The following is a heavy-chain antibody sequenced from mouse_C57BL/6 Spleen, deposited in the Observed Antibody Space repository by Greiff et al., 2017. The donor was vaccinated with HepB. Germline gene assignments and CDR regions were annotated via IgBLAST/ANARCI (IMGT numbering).Heavy chain of an antibody. Sequence: EVMLVESGGGLVKPGGSLKLSCAASGFTFSSYAMSWVRQTTEKRLEWVATISDGGSYTYYPDNAKNNLYLQMSHLKSEDTAMYYCARRSSWGYFDVWGTGTTVTVSS. D-gene: IGHD1-1*01. CDR1: GFTFSSYA. CDR3: ARRSSWGYFDV. CDR2: ISDGGSYT. J-gene: IGHJ1*03. V-gene: IGHV5-4*03.